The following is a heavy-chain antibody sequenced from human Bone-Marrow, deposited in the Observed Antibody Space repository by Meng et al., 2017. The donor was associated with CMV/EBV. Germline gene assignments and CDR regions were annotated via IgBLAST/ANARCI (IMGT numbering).Heavy chain of an antibody. CDR2: ISSSGSTI. Sequence: GGSLRLSCAASGFTFSDYYMSWIRQAPGKGLEWVSYISSSGSTIYYADSVKGRFTISRDNAKNSLYLRINSLRAEDTAVYYCARGPRFGELFDWGQGTLVTVSS. V-gene: IGHV3-11*04. J-gene: IGHJ4*02. CDR3: ARGPRFGELFD. CDR1: GFTFSDYY. D-gene: IGHD3-10*01.